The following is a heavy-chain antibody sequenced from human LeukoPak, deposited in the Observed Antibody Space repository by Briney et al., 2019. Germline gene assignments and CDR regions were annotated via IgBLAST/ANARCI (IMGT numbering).Heavy chain of an antibody. CDR3: ARGAYYYDSSGPRRSYWYFDL. CDR1: GGTFSSYA. D-gene: IGHD3-22*01. J-gene: IGHJ2*01. V-gene: IGHV1-69*04. Sequence: SVKVSCKASGGTFSSYATSWVRQAPGQGLEWMGRIIPIFGIANYAQKFQGRVTITADKSTSTAYMELSSLRSEDTAVYYCARGAYYYDSSGPRRSYWYFDLWGRGTLVTVSS. CDR2: IIPIFGIA.